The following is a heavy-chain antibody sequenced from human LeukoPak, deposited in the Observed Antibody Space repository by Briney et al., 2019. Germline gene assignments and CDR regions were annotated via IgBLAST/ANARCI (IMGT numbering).Heavy chain of an antibody. J-gene: IGHJ4*02. CDR3: ARGTAGYHSSYFDY. D-gene: IGHD3-16*02. CDR2: INSDGSAT. V-gene: IGHV3-74*01. Sequence: GGSLRLSSAASGFTFGSPWMHWVRQAPGKGLVWVSRINSDGSATAYADSVKGRFTISRDNAENTLYLQMNSLRAEDTAVYYCARGTAGYHSSYFDYWGQGTLVTVSS. CDR1: GFTFGSPW.